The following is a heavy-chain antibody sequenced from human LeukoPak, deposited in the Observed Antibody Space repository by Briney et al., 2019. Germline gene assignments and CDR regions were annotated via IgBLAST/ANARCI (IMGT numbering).Heavy chain of an antibody. D-gene: IGHD3-22*01. J-gene: IGHJ4*02. CDR3: ARHYYDSSGTSFDS. CDR1: GFTFSEYY. CDR2: ISSTSSYI. Sequence: GGSLRLSCAASGFTFSEYYMSWIRQAPGKGLEWLPHISSTSSYINYADSVKGRFTISRDNAKNSLYLQMNSLRVEDTAVYYCARHYYDSSGTSFDSWGQGTLVTVSS. V-gene: IGHV3-11*03.